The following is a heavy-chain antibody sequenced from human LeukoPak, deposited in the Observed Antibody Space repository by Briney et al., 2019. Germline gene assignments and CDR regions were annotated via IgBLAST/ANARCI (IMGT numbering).Heavy chain of an antibody. Sequence: GASVKVSCKASGYTFTSYAMNWVRQAPGQGLEWMGWINTNTGNPTYAQGFTGRFVFSLDTSVSTAYLQISSLKAEDTAVYYCARDRPSSGWYWFDPWGQGTLVTVSS. J-gene: IGHJ5*02. V-gene: IGHV7-4-1*02. D-gene: IGHD6-19*01. CDR2: INTNTGNP. CDR3: ARDRPSSGWYWFDP. CDR1: GYTFTSYA.